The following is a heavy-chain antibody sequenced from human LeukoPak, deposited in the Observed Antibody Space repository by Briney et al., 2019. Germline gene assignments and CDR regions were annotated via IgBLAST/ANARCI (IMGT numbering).Heavy chain of an antibody. V-gene: IGHV4-61*02. Sequence: SETLSLTCTVSGRSISSGSYYWSWIRQPAGKGLEWIGRIYTSGSTNYNPSLKSRVTISIDTSKNQFSLKLTSVTAADTAVYYCARMTHGSGFDYWGQGSLVTVSS. J-gene: IGHJ4*02. CDR3: ARMTHGSGFDY. CDR2: IYTSGST. CDR1: GRSISSGSYY. D-gene: IGHD5-24*01.